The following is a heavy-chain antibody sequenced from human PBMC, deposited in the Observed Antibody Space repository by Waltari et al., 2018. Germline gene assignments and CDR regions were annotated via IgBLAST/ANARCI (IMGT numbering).Heavy chain of an antibody. Sequence: QVQLVQSGAEVKKPGASVKVSCKASGYTFTGYYMHWVRQAAGQRPEWMGRINPNNGGTNYAQKSQGSVTMTRYTSISTAYMELSRLRSDDTAVYYCARDYDILTGYYPTFDYWGQGTLVTVSS. CDR1: GYTFTGYY. CDR3: ARDYDILTGYYPTFDY. D-gene: IGHD3-9*01. V-gene: IGHV1-2*06. J-gene: IGHJ4*02. CDR2: INPNNGGT.